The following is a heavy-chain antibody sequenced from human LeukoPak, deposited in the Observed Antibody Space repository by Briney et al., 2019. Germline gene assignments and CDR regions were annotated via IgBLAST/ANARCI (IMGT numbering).Heavy chain of an antibody. D-gene: IGHD3-10*01. J-gene: IGHJ4*02. CDR2: IYHSGNT. CDR1: GYSISSGFY. Sequence: SETLSLTCSVSGYSISSGFYWGWIRQPPGKDLEWIATIYHSGNTYYNPSPKSRVTISVDTSKNQFSLNLSSVTAADTAVYYCARVFGGSGSSRQYFDYWGQGALVSVSS. CDR3: ARVFGGSGSSRQYFDY. V-gene: IGHV4-38-2*02.